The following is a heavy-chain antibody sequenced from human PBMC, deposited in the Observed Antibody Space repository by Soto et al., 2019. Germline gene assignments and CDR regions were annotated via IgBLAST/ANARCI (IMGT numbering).Heavy chain of an antibody. CDR1: GYTFTNYH. D-gene: IGHD6-13*01. Sequence: ASVKVSCKASGYTFTNYHMHWVRQAPGQGLEWMGIINPNSGSTSYAQKFQGRVTMTRDTSTSTAYMELRSLRSDDTAVYYCARGLYSSSWPPVGAYYYYYYGMDVWGQGTTVTVSS. V-gene: IGHV1-46*01. CDR3: ARGLYSSSWPPVGAYYYYYYGMDV. CDR2: INPNSGST. J-gene: IGHJ6*02.